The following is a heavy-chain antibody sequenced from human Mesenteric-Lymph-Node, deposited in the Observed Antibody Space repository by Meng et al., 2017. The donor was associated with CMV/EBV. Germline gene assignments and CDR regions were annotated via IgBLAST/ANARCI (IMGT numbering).Heavy chain of an antibody. Sequence: GGSLRLSCAASGFTFSRHALHWVRQAPGKGLEWVAVISYDGSSQYYADSVRGRFTISRDNSENTLYLQMNSLKIEDTALYYCARDGRQLVRLNYYYYGMDVWGQGTTVTVSS. CDR2: ISYDGSSQ. J-gene: IGHJ6*02. CDR1: GFTFSRHA. CDR3: ARDGRQLVRLNYYYYGMDV. V-gene: IGHV3-30*04. D-gene: IGHD6-6*01.